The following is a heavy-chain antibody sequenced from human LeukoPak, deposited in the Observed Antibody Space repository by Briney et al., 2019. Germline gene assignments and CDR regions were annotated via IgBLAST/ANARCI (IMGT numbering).Heavy chain of an antibody. J-gene: IGHJ6*03. Sequence: PGGSLRLSCAASGFTFSSYAMHWVRQAPGKGLEWVAVISYDGSNKYYADSVKGRFTISRDNSKNTLYLQMNSLKTEDTAVYYCTTPYNWNYRDVWGKGTTVTVSS. CDR2: ISYDGSNK. CDR1: GFTFSSYA. CDR3: TTPYNWNYRDV. V-gene: IGHV3-30-3*01. D-gene: IGHD1-20*01.